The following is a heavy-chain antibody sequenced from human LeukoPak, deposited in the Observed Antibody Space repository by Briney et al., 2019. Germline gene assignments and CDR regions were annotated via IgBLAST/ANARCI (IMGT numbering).Heavy chain of an antibody. CDR2: MKPNSGDT. D-gene: IGHD3-22*01. J-gene: IGHJ4*02. CDR3: ARRFYYDRIGYSEF. V-gene: IGHV1-8*01. Sequence: ASVTVSCRASGYTFTSYDINWVRQATGQGLEWMGWMKPNSGDTGYAQKFQGRVTFTADISTSTAYMDLSSLRSEDTAVYYCARRFYYDRIGYSEFWGQGTLISVSS. CDR1: GYTFTSYD.